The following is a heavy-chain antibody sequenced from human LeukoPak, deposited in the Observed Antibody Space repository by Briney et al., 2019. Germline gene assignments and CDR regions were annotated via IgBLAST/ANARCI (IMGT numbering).Heavy chain of an antibody. CDR2: VSGRGDST. Sequence: GGTLRLSCAASGFTFRSYGMSWVRQAPGKGLEWVSAVSGRGDSTYYADSVKGRFTISRDNSKNTLHLQMNSLRAEDTAVYYCARLSYDSGTHYTVYKYWGQGTLVTVSS. CDR3: ARLSYDSGTHYTVYKY. CDR1: GFTFRSYG. V-gene: IGHV3-23*01. J-gene: IGHJ4*02. D-gene: IGHD3-10*01.